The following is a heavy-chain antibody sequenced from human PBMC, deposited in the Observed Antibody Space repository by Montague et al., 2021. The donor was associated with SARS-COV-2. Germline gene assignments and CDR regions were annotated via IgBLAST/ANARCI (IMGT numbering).Heavy chain of an antibody. V-gene: IGHV4-38-2*02. D-gene: IGHD3-3*01. CDR1: GFSISSGYY. CDR2: RYQNGAT. Sequence: SETLSLTCSVSGFSISSGYYWGWIRHTPGKGLEWIGSRYQNGATXXSPSLKRPVTILLDTSKNQFSLSLTLVTAADTAVYYCSRSGVGIFDFSYFDSWGQGSLVIVSS. J-gene: IGHJ4*02. CDR3: SRSGVGIFDFSYFDS.